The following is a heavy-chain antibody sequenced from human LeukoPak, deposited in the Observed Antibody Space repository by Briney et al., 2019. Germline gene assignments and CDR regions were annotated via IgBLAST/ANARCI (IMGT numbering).Heavy chain of an antibody. D-gene: IGHD2-2*01. CDR1: GGSISSYY. J-gene: IGHJ5*02. V-gene: IGHV4-59*01. Sequence: SETLSLTCTVSGGSISSYYWSWIRQPPGKGLEWIGYIYYSGSTNYNPSLKSRVTISVDTSKNQFSLKLSSVTAADTAVCYCARGRYCSSTSCRGFDPWGQGTLVTVSS. CDR3: ARGRYCSSTSCRGFDP. CDR2: IYYSGST.